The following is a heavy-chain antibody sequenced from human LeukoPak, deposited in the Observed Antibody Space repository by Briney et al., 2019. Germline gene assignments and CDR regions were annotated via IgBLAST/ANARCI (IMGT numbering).Heavy chain of an antibody. CDR2: IYYSGSI. J-gene: IGHJ5*02. V-gene: IGHV4-59*08. Sequence: SETLSLTCTVSGGSISSYYWSWIRQPPGKGLEWIGYIYYSGSINYNPSLKSRVTISVDTSKNQFSLKLSSVTAADTAVYYCARRLARGGWFDPWGQGTLVTVSS. D-gene: IGHD2-21*01. CDR1: GGSISSYY. CDR3: ARRLARGGWFDP.